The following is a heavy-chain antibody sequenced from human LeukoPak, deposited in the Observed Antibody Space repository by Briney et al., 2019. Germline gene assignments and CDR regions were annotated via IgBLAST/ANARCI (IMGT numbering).Heavy chain of an antibody. CDR2: ISGSGTTT. D-gene: IGHD4-23*01. Sequence: GGSLRLSCAASGFPFRDYYMSWIRQAPGQRLEWVAYISGSGTTTYYADLVMGRLTISRDNARNLVYLQMNSLRVEDTAIYYCARDLAGKGHWGQGTQVTVSS. V-gene: IGHV3-11*01. CDR1: GFPFRDYY. J-gene: IGHJ4*02. CDR3: ARDLAGKGH.